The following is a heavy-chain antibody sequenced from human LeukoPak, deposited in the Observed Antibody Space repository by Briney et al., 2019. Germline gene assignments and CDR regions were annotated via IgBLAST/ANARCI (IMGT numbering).Heavy chain of an antibody. V-gene: IGHV1-18*01. J-gene: IGHJ6*03. CDR2: ISAYNGNT. D-gene: IGHD2-21*01. CDR3: ARFGISRSIFYGSSDYYYYMDV. CDR1: GYTFTSYG. Sequence: GASVKVSCKASGYTFTSYGISWVRQTPGQGLEWMGWISAYNGNTNYAQKLQGRVTMTTDTSTSTAYMELRSLRSDDTAVYYCARFGISRSIFYGSSDYYYYMDVWGQGTTVTVSS.